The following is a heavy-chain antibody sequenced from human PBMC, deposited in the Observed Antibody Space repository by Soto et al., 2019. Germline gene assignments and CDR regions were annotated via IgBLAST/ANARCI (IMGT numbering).Heavy chain of an antibody. CDR1: GFTFSSYA. D-gene: IGHD1-7*01. CDR3: AKSNYDLYYYYMDV. CDR2: ISGSGGST. J-gene: IGHJ6*03. V-gene: IGHV3-23*01. Sequence: GESLKISCAASGFTFSSYAMSWVRQAPGKGLEWVSAISGSGGSTYYADSVKGRFTISRDNSKNTLYLQMNSLRAEDTAVYYCAKSNYDLYYYYMDVWGKGTTVTVSS.